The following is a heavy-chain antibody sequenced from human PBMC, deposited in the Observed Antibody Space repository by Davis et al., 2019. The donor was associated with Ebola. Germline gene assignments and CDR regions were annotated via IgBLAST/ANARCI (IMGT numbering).Heavy chain of an antibody. CDR2: ISGSGGST. Sequence: SCKASGGTFSSYAMSWVRQAPGKGLEWVSAISGSGGSTYYADSVKGRFTISRDNSKSTLYLQMNSLRAEDTAVYYCAKGYSSGWYLGYFDYWGQGTLVTVSS. CDR3: AKGYSSGWYLGYFDY. D-gene: IGHD6-19*01. V-gene: IGHV3-23*01. CDR1: GGTFSSYA. J-gene: IGHJ4*02.